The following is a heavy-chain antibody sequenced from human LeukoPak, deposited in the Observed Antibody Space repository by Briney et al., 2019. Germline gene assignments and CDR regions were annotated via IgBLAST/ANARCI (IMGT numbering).Heavy chain of an antibody. CDR3: ARHVGSNGWYV. J-gene: IGHJ4*02. D-gene: IGHD6-13*01. V-gene: IGHV5-51*01. CDR1: GYSFTSYW. Sequence: GESLKISCKASGYSFTSYWIGWVRQMPGKGLEWMGIIYPSDSDTRYFPSFQGQVNISVDKSISTTCLQWSSLKASDTAMYYCARHVGSNGWYVWGEGTLVSVSP. CDR2: IYPSDSDT.